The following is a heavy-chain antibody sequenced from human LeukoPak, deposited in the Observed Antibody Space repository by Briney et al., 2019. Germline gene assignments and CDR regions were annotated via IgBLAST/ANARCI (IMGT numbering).Heavy chain of an antibody. CDR3: AGGLLTGYSSSWYVGSYNWFDP. J-gene: IGHJ5*02. D-gene: IGHD6-13*01. Sequence: PSETLSLTCAVYGGSSSGYYXSXIXQPPGXXLXWXGEINXXGSTNYNPSLKSRVTXSVDTSKNQFSLKLSSVTAADTAVYYCAGGLLTGYSSSWYVGSYNWFDPWGQGTLVTVSS. V-gene: IGHV4-34*01. CDR2: INXXGST. CDR1: GGSSSGYY.